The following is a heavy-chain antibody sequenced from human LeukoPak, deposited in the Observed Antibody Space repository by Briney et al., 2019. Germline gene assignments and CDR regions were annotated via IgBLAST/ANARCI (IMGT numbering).Heavy chain of an antibody. D-gene: IGHD3-22*01. CDR3: ASVNYYDSSGNYRLDY. J-gene: IGHJ4*02. V-gene: IGHV1-18*01. Sequence: ASVKVSCKASGYTFTSYDINWVRQATGQGLEWMGWISAYNGNTNYAQKLQGRVTMTTDTSTSTAYMELSSLRSEDTAVYYCASVNYYDSSGNYRLDYWGQGTLVTVSS. CDR1: GYTFTSYD. CDR2: ISAYNGNT.